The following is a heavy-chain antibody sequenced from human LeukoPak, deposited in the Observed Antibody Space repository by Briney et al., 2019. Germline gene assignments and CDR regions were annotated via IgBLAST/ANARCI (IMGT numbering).Heavy chain of an antibody. CDR3: ARDEPVDCSSTSCHTAGDFDY. J-gene: IGHJ4*02. V-gene: IGHV1-46*01. CDR1: GYTFTSYY. Sequence: ASVTVSCKASGYTFTSYYMHWVRQAPGQGVEGMGIINPSGGSTSYAQKFQGRVTMTRDTSTSTVYMELSSLRSDDTAVYYCARDEPVDCSSTSCHTAGDFDYWGQGTLVTVSS. CDR2: INPSGGST. D-gene: IGHD2-2*02.